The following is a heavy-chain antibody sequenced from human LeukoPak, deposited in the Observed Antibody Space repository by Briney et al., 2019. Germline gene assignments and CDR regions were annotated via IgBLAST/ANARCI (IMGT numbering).Heavy chain of an antibody. V-gene: IGHV3-23*01. CDR3: AKEPWYYYDSSGYGDY. CDR1: GFTFSSYA. D-gene: IGHD3-22*01. CDR2: ISGSGGST. J-gene: IGHJ4*02. Sequence: RGSLRLSCAASGFTFSSYAMSWVRQAPGKGLEWVSAISGSGGSTYYADSVKGRFTISRDNSKNTLYLQMNSLRAEDTAVYYCAKEPWYYYDSSGYGDYWGQGTLVTVSS.